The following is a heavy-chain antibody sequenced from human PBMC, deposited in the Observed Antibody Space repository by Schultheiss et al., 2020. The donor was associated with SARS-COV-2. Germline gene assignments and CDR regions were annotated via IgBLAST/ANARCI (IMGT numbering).Heavy chain of an antibody. D-gene: IGHD6-13*01. V-gene: IGHV4-34*01. Sequence: GSLRLSCTVSGGSISSYYWSWIRQPPGKGLEWIGEINHSGSTNYNPSLKSRVTISVDTSKNQFSLKLSSVAAADTAVYYCARDQRQQLDDHYYYYGMDVWGQGTTVTVSS. J-gene: IGHJ6*02. CDR1: GGSISSYY. CDR2: INHSGST. CDR3: ARDQRQQLDDHYYYYGMDV.